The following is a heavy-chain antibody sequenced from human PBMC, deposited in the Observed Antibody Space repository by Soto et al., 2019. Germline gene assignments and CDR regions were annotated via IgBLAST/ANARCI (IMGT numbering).Heavy chain of an antibody. CDR3: VRGGKTAGAFDI. CDR1: GFTFSHYG. CDR2: IWDDANKR. V-gene: IGHV3-33*01. Sequence: QLVESGGGVVQPGRSLRLSCAASGFTFSHYGMHWVRQAPGKGLEWVAVIWDDANKRYYPDPVRGRFTISRDNSENTLYLQMNSLTGEDTAVYYCVRGGKTAGAFDIWGQGTMVTVSS. D-gene: IGHD3-16*01. J-gene: IGHJ3*02.